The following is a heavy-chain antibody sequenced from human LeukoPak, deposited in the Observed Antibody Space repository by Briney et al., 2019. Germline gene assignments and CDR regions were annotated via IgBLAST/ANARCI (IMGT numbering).Heavy chain of an antibody. V-gene: IGHV4-34*01. D-gene: IGHD2-2*02. CDR2: INHSGST. CDR1: GGSFSGYY. CDR3: ARATIGYCSSTSCYIMDLPPGDGRDLDY. Sequence: KPSETLSLTCAVYGGSFSGYYWSWIRQPPGKGLEWIGEINHSGSTNYNPSLKSRVTISVDTSKNQFSLKLSSVTAADTAVYYCARATIGYCSSTSCYIMDLPPGDGRDLDYWGQGTLVTVSS. J-gene: IGHJ4*02.